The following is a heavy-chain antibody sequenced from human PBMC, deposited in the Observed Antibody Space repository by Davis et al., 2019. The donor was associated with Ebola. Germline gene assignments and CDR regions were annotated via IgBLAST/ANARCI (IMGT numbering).Heavy chain of an antibody. CDR2: INHSGST. CDR1: GGSFSGYY. CDR3: ARTTKTNIEASGLGFNSFDS. Sequence: MPSETLSLTCAVYGGSFSGYYWSWIRQPPGKGLEWIGEINHSGSTNYNPSLKSRVTISVDTSKNQFSLKLHSVTAADTAVYYCARTTKTNIEASGLGFNSFDSWGQGALVSVSS. D-gene: IGHD4-17*01. V-gene: IGHV4-34*01. J-gene: IGHJ5*01.